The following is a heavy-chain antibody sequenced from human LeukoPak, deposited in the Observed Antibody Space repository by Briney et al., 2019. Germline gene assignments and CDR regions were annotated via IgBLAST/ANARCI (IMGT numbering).Heavy chain of an antibody. J-gene: IGHJ3*02. CDR2: ISSSGST. D-gene: IGHD3-22*01. CDR3: ARGPYSYDSSGAFDI. V-gene: IGHV4-61*02. Sequence: SETLSLTCTVSGDSISSGDYYWSWIRQPAGKGLEWIGRISSSGSTNYNPSLKSRVTISVDTSKNQFSLKLSSVTAADTAVYFCARGPYSYDSSGAFDIWGQGTMVTVSS. CDR1: GDSISSGDYY.